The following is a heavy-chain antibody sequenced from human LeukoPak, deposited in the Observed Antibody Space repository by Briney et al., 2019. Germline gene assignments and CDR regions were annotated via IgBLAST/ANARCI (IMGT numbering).Heavy chain of an antibody. Sequence: GGSLRLSWAAAGFTFSSYGMHWVRQAPGKGLEWVAVISYDGSNKYYADSVKGRFTISRDNSKNTLYLQMNSLRAEDTAVYYCAKSATNSGYDWVSYYYYGMDVWGQGTTVTVSS. CDR3: AKSATNSGYDWVSYYYYGMDV. V-gene: IGHV3-30*18. CDR2: ISYDGSNK. J-gene: IGHJ6*02. CDR1: GFTFSSYG. D-gene: IGHD5-12*01.